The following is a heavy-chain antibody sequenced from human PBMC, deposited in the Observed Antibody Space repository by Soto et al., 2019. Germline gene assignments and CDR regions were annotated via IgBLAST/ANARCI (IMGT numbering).Heavy chain of an antibody. CDR2: IIPIFGTA. CDR1: GGTFSSYS. Sequence: ASVKFSCKASGGTFSSYSINWVRQAPGQGLEWMGGIIPIFGTANSAQKFQGRVTLTADESTSTAHMELNSLRNEDTAVYYCARPFQSWPGGWYFNLWGRGTLVTVSS. J-gene: IGHJ2*01. V-gene: IGHV1-69*13. D-gene: IGHD3-16*01. CDR3: ARPFQSWPGGWYFNL.